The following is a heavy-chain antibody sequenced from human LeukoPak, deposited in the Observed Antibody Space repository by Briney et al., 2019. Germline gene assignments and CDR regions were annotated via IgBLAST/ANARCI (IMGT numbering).Heavy chain of an antibody. V-gene: IGHV4-4*07. CDR2: IYTSGST. D-gene: IGHD3-10*01. CDR1: NGSINPYY. J-gene: IGHJ4*02. Sequence: PSETLSLTCTVSNGSINPYYWSWIRQPAGKGLEWIGRIYTSGSTNYNPSLKSRVTISVDTSKNQFSLKLSSVTAADTAVYYCARESLWFGELLFDYWGQGTLVTVSS. CDR3: ARESLWFGELLFDY.